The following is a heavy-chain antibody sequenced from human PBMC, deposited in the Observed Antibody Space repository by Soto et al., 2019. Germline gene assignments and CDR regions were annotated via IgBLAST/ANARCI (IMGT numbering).Heavy chain of an antibody. CDR2: INAGNGNT. CDR3: ARLSDSREFHDAFDI. Sequence: QVQLVQSGAEVKKPGASVKVSCKASGYTFTSYAMHWVRQAPGQRLEWMGWINAGNGNTKYSQKFQGRVTITRDTSXXTAYMELSSLRSEDTAVYYCARLSDSREFHDAFDIWGQGTMVTVSS. V-gene: IGHV1-3*01. D-gene: IGHD3-22*01. J-gene: IGHJ3*02. CDR1: GYTFTSYA.